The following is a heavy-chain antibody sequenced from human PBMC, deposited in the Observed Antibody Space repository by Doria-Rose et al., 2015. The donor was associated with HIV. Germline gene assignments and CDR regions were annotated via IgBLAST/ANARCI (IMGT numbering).Heavy chain of an antibody. Sequence: LVKPTETLTLTCTVSGVSLSSPGMGASWIRQPPGKALEWLANIFSDDERSYKTSLKSRLTISRATSKSQVVLTMTDMDPVDTATYYCARIKSSRWYHKYYFDFWGQGTLVIVSA. CDR3: ARIKSSRWYHKYYFDF. V-gene: IGHV2-26*01. CDR1: GVSLSSPGMG. CDR2: IFSDDER. D-gene: IGHD6-13*01. J-gene: IGHJ4*02.